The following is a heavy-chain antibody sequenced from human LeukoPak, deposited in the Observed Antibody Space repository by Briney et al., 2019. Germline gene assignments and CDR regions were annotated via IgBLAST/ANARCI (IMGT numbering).Heavy chain of an antibody. Sequence: GGSLRLSCEASGFTFSSYSMNWVRQAPGKGLEWVSYISSGGSAMQHGDSVKGRFTISRDNAKNTLYLRMNSLRAEDTAIYYCARKPLSGGYGGTIDYWGQGTLVTVSS. D-gene: IGHD5-12*01. V-gene: IGHV3-48*04. J-gene: IGHJ4*02. CDR2: ISSGGSAM. CDR1: GFTFSSYS. CDR3: ARKPLSGGYGGTIDY.